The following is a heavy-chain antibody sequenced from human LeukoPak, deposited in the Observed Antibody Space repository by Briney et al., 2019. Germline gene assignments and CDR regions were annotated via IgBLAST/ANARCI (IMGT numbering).Heavy chain of an antibody. CDR3: ARVTYYYGSGSYRWFDP. D-gene: IGHD3-10*01. CDR1: GGSISSGGYY. J-gene: IGHJ5*02. CDR2: IYYSGST. Sequence: SQTLSLTCTVSGGSISSGGYYWSWIRQHPGKGLEWIGYIYYSGSTYYNPSLKSRVTISVDTSKNQSSLKLSSVTAADTAVYYCARVTYYYGSGSYRWFDPWGQGTLVTVSS. V-gene: IGHV4-31*03.